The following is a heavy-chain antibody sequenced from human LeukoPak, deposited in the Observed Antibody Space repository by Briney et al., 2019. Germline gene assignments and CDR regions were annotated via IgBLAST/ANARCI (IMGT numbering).Heavy chain of an antibody. CDR3: ARTSWVAAYLSGNYYYYYMDV. J-gene: IGHJ6*03. CDR2: IYTSGST. V-gene: IGHV4-4*07. CDR1: GGSISSYY. Sequence: SETLSLTCTVSGGSISSYYWSWIRQPAGKGLEWIGRIYTSGSTNYNPSLKTRVTMSVDTSKNQFSLKLNSVTAADTAVYYCARTSWVAAYLSGNYYYYYMDVWGKGTTVTVSS. D-gene: IGHD2-15*01.